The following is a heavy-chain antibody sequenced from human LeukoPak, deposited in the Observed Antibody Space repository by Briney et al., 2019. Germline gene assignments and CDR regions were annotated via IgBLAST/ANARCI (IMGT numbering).Heavy chain of an antibody. D-gene: IGHD3-10*01. Sequence: SQTLSLTCTVSGGSISSGGYYWSWIRQHPGKGLEWIGYIYYSGSTYYNPSLKSRVTISVDTSKNQFSLKLTSVTAADTAVYYCARVTRFNQFGELWFDYWGQGTLLTVSS. V-gene: IGHV4-31*03. CDR3: ARVTRFNQFGELWFDY. CDR2: IYYSGST. J-gene: IGHJ4*02. CDR1: GGSISSGGYY.